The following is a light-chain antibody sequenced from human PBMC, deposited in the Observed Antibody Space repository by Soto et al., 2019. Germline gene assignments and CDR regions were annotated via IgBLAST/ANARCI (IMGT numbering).Light chain of an antibody. Sequence: DVVMTQSPLSLPVTLGQSASIPCRASQSLVYSDGNTHLNWFQQRPGQSPRRLIYKVSNRESGVPDGFRGSGSGTDFALKISRVEAEDVGVYYCMQATPWPRTFGQGTKGEIK. CDR1: QSLVYSDGNTH. CDR2: KVS. V-gene: IGKV2-30*01. J-gene: IGKJ1*01. CDR3: MQATPWPRT.